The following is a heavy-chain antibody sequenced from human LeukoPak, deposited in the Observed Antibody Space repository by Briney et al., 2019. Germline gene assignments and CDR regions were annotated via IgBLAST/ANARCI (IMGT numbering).Heavy chain of an antibody. CDR2: ISSSGSTI. CDR3: ARDSPPYDSSGYLDY. V-gene: IGHV3-11*01. D-gene: IGHD3-22*01. J-gene: IGHJ4*02. CDR1: GFTFSDYY. Sequence: GGSLRLSRAASGFTFSDYYMSWIRQAPGKGLEWVSYISSSGSTIYYADSVKGRFTISRDNAKNSLYLQMNSLRAEDTAVYYCARDSPPYDSSGYLDYWGQGTLVTVSS.